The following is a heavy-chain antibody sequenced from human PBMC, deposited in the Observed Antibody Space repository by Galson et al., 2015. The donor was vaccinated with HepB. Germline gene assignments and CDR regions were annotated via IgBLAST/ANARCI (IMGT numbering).Heavy chain of an antibody. CDR2: IYYSGST. CDR3: ARVETALYYYYGMDV. D-gene: IGHD1-14*01. V-gene: IGHV4-59*01. Sequence: TLSLTCTVSGGSISSYYWSWIRQPPGKGLEWTGYIYYSGSTNYNPSLKSRVTISVDTSKNQFSLKLSSVTAADTAVYYCARVETALYYYYGMDVWGQGTTVTVSS. J-gene: IGHJ6*02. CDR1: GGSISSYY.